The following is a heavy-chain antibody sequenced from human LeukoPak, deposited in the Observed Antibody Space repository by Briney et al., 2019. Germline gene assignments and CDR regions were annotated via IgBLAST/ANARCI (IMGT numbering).Heavy chain of an antibody. CDR1: AFTFSSYG. V-gene: IGHV3-20*04. D-gene: IGHD6-6*01. CDR3: ARAPRGSSAGPFDY. J-gene: IGHJ4*02. CDR2: INWNGGST. Sequence: PGGSLRLSCAASAFTFSSYGMHWVRQAPGKGLEWVSGINWNGGSTGYADSVKGRFTISRDNAKNSLYLQMNSLRAEDTALYYCARAPRGSSAGPFDYWGQGTLVTVSS.